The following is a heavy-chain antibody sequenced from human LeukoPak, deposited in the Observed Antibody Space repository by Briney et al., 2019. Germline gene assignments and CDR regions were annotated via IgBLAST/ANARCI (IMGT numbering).Heavy chain of an antibody. Sequence: PSETLSLTCAVYGGSFSGYYWNWVRQPPGKGLEWIGEINHSGSTNYNPSLKSRVTISVDTSKNQFSLKLSSVTAADTAVHYCARGRRVGATEGDLDYWGQGTLVTVSS. J-gene: IGHJ4*02. CDR1: GGSFSGYY. CDR2: INHSGST. V-gene: IGHV4-34*01. CDR3: ARGRRVGATEGDLDY. D-gene: IGHD1-26*01.